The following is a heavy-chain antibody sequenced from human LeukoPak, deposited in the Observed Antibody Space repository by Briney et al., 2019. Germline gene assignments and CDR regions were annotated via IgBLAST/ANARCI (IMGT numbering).Heavy chain of an antibody. Sequence: PGGSLRLSCAVSGFAFSNYWLQWVRQAPGKGLEWVARINTHGSSTNYADSVKGRFTISRDNAKNTLYLQMTSLSAEDTAVYYALAGYYYYYMDVWGKGTTVTVSS. V-gene: IGHV3-74*01. CDR2: INTHGSST. J-gene: IGHJ6*03. CDR3: LAGYYYYYMDV. D-gene: IGHD3-16*01. CDR1: GFAFSNYW.